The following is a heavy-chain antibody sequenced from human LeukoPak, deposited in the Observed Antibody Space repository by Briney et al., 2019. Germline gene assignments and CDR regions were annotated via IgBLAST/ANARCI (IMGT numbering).Heavy chain of an antibody. CDR3: AKEIDSAGLGGFDY. CDR1: GFTFSSYW. Sequence: GGSLRLSCAASGFTFSSYWMHWVRQAPGKGLEWVSLISWDGGSTYYADSVKGRFTISRDNSKNSLYLQMNSLRTEDTALYYCAKEIDSAGLGGFDYWGQGTLVTVSS. D-gene: IGHD6-13*01. V-gene: IGHV3-43*01. CDR2: ISWDGGST. J-gene: IGHJ4*02.